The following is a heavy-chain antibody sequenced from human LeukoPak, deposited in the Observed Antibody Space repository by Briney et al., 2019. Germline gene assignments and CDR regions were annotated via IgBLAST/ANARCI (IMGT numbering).Heavy chain of an antibody. V-gene: IGHV4-59*01. Sequence: PSETLSLTRTVSGGSNSSYYWSWIRQPPGKGLEWIGYVFYSGRTDHNPSLKSRLTISVDTSKNQFSLKLSSVTAADTAVYYCARTRGVPYGDYLNDYWGQGTLVTVSS. CDR2: VFYSGRT. D-gene: IGHD4-17*01. CDR3: ARTRGVPYGDYLNDY. CDR1: GGSNSSYY. J-gene: IGHJ4*02.